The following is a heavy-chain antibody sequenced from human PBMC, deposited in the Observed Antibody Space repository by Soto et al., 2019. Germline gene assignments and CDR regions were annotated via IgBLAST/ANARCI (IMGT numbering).Heavy chain of an antibody. Sequence: SETLSLTCAVSGGSIGSTNWWTWVRQPPGKGLEWIGEVYHSGLTNYNPSLKSRVTLSVDESNNQFSLKLSSVTAADTAVYYCARGATGFLDYWGQGTLVTVSS. D-gene: IGHD3-3*01. CDR3: ARGATGFLDY. J-gene: IGHJ4*02. V-gene: IGHV4-4*02. CDR2: VYHSGLT. CDR1: GGSIGSTNW.